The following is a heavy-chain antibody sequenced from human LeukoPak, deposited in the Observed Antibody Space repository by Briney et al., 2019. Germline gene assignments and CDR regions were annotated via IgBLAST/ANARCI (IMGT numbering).Heavy chain of an antibody. J-gene: IGHJ4*02. CDR3: ASWLIVGATTVVDY. D-gene: IGHD1-26*01. CDR2: INPNSGGT. CDR1: GYTFTSYD. Sequence: ASVKVSCKASGYTFTSYDINWVRQAPGQGLEWMGWINPNSGGTNCAQKFQGRVTMTRDTSISTAYMELSRLRSDDTAVYYCASWLIVGATTVVDYWGQGTLATVSS. V-gene: IGHV1-2*02.